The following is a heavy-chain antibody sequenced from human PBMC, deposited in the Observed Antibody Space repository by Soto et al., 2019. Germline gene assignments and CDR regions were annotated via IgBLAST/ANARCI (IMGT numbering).Heavy chain of an antibody. CDR2: VYYNENT. J-gene: IGHJ5*02. D-gene: IGHD3-10*01. CDR1: GGSISSYY. Sequence: SETLSLTCTVSGGSISSYYWSWIRQPPGKGLEWIGTVYYNENTYYNPSLKSRVTISVDTAKSQFSLNLRSVTAADTAIYFCARRERYYGSPGWFDPWGQGTLVTVSS. CDR3: ARRERYYGSPGWFDP. V-gene: IGHV4-59*04.